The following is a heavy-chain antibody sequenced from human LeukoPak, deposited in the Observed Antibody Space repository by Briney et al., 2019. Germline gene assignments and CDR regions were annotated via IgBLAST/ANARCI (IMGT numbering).Heavy chain of an antibody. CDR1: GYTFTSNY. D-gene: IGHD3-22*01. Sequence: ASVKVSCKAFGYTFTSNYMHWVRQAPGQGPEWMGVISPSGGSTTYAQKFQGRVTLTRDMSTSTDYLELSSLRSEDTAVYYCARDLTYYYDSSGYGAFDIWGQGTMVTVSS. V-gene: IGHV1-46*01. CDR2: ISPSGGST. CDR3: ARDLTYYYDSSGYGAFDI. J-gene: IGHJ3*02.